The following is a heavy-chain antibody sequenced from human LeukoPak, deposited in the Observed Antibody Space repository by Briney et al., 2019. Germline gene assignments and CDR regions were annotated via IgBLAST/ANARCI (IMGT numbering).Heavy chain of an antibody. CDR2: NYYSGST. V-gene: IGHV4-59*01. CDR3: ARGATVIYGFDY. D-gene: IGHD4-11*01. J-gene: IGHJ4*02. CDR1: GGSISSYY. Sequence: PSETLSLTCTVSGGSISSYYWSWIRQPPGKGLEWIGYNYYSGSTNYNPSLKSRVTISVDTSKNQFSLKLSSVTAADTAVYYCARGATVIYGFDYWGQGTLVTVSS.